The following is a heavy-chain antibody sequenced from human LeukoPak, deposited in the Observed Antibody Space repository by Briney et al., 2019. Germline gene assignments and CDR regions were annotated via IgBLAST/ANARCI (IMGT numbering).Heavy chain of an antibody. J-gene: IGHJ4*02. Sequence: XCKAXGGTFSSYDISWGRQAPGQGGEGRGSIIPIFGTANSSHTFQRPLPITPDASTTPAYMALSSLTSEDTAVYYCARDRTQLRPQELDYWGQGTLVTVSS. V-gene: IGHV1-69*15. CDR3: ARDRTQLRPQELDY. CDR2: IIPIFGTA. D-gene: IGHD5-24*01. CDR1: GGTFSSYD.